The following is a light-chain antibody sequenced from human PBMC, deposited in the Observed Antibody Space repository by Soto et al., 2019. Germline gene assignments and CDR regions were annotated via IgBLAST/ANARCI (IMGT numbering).Light chain of an antibody. J-gene: IGLJ3*02. Sequence: QSVLTQPRSVSGSPGQSVTISCTGTSSDVGGYNYVSWYQQHPGKAPKLKIYDVSKRPSGVPDRFSGSKSGNTASLTISGLQAEDEADYYCCSYAGSYTWVFGGGTKLTVL. CDR2: DVS. CDR1: SSDVGGYNY. V-gene: IGLV2-11*01. CDR3: CSYAGSYTWV.